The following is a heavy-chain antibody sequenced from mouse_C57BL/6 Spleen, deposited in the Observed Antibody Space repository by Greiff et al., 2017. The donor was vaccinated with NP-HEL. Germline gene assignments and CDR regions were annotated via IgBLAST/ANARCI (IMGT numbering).Heavy chain of an antibody. CDR3: ARGGSGYPWFAY. V-gene: IGHV3-6*01. Sequence: ESGPGLVKPSQSLSLTCSVTGYSITSGYYWNWIRQFPGNKMEWMGYISYDGSNNYNPSLKNRISITRDTSKNQFFLKLNSVTTEDTATYYCARGGSGYPWFAYWGQGTLVTVSA. J-gene: IGHJ3*01. CDR2: ISYDGSN. CDR1: GYSITSGYY. D-gene: IGHD3-2*02.